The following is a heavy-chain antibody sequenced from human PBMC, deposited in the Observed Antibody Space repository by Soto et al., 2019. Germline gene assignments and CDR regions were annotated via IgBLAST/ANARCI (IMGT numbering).Heavy chain of an antibody. J-gene: IGHJ4*02. CDR3: ARGPRGLYGNDY. Sequence: GGSLRLSCAASGFTFSRDWMHWVRQAAGKGLVWVSRINMDGSSTNYADSVKGRFTISRDNAKNTLYLQMNSLRADDTAVYYCARGPRGLYGNDYWGQGALVTV. D-gene: IGHD4-4*01. V-gene: IGHV3-74*01. CDR1: GFTFSRDW. CDR2: INMDGSST.